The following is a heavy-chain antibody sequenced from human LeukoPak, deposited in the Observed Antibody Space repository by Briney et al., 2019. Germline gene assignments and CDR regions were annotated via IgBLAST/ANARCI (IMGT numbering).Heavy chain of an antibody. Sequence: KPGGSLRLSCAASGFTFSSYSMNWVRQAPGKGLEWVSSISSSSSYIYYADSVKGRFTISRDNAKNSLYLQMNSLRAEDTAVYYCASSSGYYDFWSGYYPSYYYMDVWGKGTTVTVSS. V-gene: IGHV3-21*01. D-gene: IGHD3-3*01. CDR2: ISSSSSYI. CDR1: GFTFSSYS. CDR3: ASSSGYYDFWSGYYPSYYYMDV. J-gene: IGHJ6*03.